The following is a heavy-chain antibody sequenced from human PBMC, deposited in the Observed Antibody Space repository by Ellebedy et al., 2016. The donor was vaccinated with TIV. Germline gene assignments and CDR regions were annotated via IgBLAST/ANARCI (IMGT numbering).Heavy chain of an antibody. V-gene: IGHV3-53*01. J-gene: IGHJ4*02. Sequence: GESLKISCAVSGFTVRSKYMNWVRQAPGKGLEWVSLIYSTGDTYYADSVQGRFTVSRDNSQNTLYLQMTSLRVDDTAVYYCATDPDGVYGDTSAYWGRGTLVTVSS. CDR1: GFTVRSKY. CDR2: IYSTGDT. CDR3: ATDPDGVYGDTSAY. D-gene: IGHD4-17*01.